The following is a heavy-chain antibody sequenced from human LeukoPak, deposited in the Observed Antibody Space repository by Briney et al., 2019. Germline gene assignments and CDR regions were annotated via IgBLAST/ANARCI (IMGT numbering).Heavy chain of an antibody. CDR2: ISGSGGST. V-gene: IGHV3-23*01. CDR1: GFTFNSFA. CDR3: ANESPFLDY. Sequence: GGSLRLSCAASGFTFNSFAMSWVRQAPGKGLEWVSVISGSGGSTYYADSVKGRFTISRDNSKNTLYPQMNSLRAEDTAVYYCANESPFLDYWGQGTLVTVSS. J-gene: IGHJ4*02.